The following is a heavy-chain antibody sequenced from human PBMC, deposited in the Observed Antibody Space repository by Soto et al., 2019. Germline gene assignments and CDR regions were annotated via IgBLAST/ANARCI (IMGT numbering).Heavy chain of an antibody. CDR1: GFTFSDHY. CDR2: AGDKAHSYTT. CDR3: ARRMAAGRADF. V-gene: IGHV3-72*01. D-gene: IGHD6-13*01. Sequence: EVQVVESGGGLVQPGGSLRLSCSASGFTFSDHYMDWVRQAPGKGLEWVGRAGDKAHSYTTYYAASVQGRFTVSRDDSSNSLYLQMNSLKTEDTAVYYCARRMAAGRADFWGQGTMVTVSS. J-gene: IGHJ3*01.